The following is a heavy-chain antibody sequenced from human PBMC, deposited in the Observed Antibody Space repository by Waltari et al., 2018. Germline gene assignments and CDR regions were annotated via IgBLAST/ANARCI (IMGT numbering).Heavy chain of an antibody. D-gene: IGHD4-17*01. Sequence: QVQLQESGPGLVRPSETLSLTCTVSGASMSRYFWSWIRQPAGKGLEWIGRIYRDGRTNYNPSRKSRVTMSLDTSNNQFSLKLSSVTAADTAVYYCARAPRPMTTVTRYNDLDYYHYMDVWGKGTTVTVSS. V-gene: IGHV4-4*07. CDR2: IYRDGRT. CDR3: ARAPRPMTTVTRYNDLDYYHYMDV. CDR1: GASMSRYF. J-gene: IGHJ6*03.